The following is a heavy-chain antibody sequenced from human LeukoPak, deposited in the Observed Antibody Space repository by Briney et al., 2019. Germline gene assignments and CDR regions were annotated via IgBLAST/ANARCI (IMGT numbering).Heavy chain of an antibody. CDR3: ARARGNSWYSDH. CDR1: GFTLSGYS. Sequence: GGSLRLSCAASGFTLSGYSMNWVRQTPVMGLEWVAFITHTNTFMPYADSTKGRFTISRDNAKDSLYLQMNSLRVEDTGVYYCARARGNSWYSDHWGQGTLVTVSS. V-gene: IGHV3-21*01. J-gene: IGHJ4*02. D-gene: IGHD6-13*01. CDR2: ITHTNTFM.